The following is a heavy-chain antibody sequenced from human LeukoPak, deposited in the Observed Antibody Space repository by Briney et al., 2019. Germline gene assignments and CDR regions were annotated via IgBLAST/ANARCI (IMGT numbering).Heavy chain of an antibody. CDR2: IIPIFGTA. V-gene: IGHV1-69*01. CDR1: GGTFSSYA. Sequence: SVKVSCKASGGTFSSYAISWVRQAPGQGLEWMGGIIPIFGTANYAQKFQGRVTITADESTSTAYMELSSLRSEDTAVYYCARSQVVPAAHNWFDPWGQGTLVTVSS. J-gene: IGHJ5*02. D-gene: IGHD2-2*01. CDR3: ARSQVVPAAHNWFDP.